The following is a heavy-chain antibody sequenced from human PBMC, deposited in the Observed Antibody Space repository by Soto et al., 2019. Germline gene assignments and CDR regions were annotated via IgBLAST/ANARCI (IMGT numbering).Heavy chain of an antibody. Sequence: PSETLSLTCTVSGGSISSGGYYWSWIRQHPGKGLEWIGYIYYSGTTYYNPSLKSRVTISVDTSKNQFSLKLSSVSAADTALYFVAMCSLVVVPASRFAPWGRGTLVT. CDR3: AMCSLVVVPASRFAP. D-gene: IGHD2-2*01. CDR1: GGSISSGGYY. CDR2: IYYSGTT. V-gene: IGHV4-31*03. J-gene: IGHJ5*02.